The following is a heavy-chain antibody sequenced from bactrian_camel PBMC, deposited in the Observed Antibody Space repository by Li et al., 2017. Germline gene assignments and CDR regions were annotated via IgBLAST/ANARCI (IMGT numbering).Heavy chain of an antibody. CDR2: IISDGST. D-gene: IGHD3*01. CDR3: AADFHLRWATADHEVGY. J-gene: IGHJ6*01. V-gene: IGHV3S55*01. CDR1: GFTFDDSD. Sequence: GGGSVQAGETLRLSCTGSGFTFDDSDMGWYRQAPGKERELVSTIISDGSTFYADSVKGRFTIHRDNAKNTLYLQINSLKTEDTAVYYCAADFHLRWATADHEVGYWGQGTQVTVS.